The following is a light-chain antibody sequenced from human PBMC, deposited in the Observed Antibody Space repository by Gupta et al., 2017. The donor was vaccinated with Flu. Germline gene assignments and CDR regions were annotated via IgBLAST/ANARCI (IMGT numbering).Light chain of an antibody. CDR1: QSVLYSSNNKNF. CDR3: QQYHSSPLT. Sequence: NCKSSQSVLYSSNNKNFLAWYQQKPGQPPKLLIYWASTRESGVPDRFSGSESGTDFTLTISSLQAEDVAAYYCQQYHSSPLTFGGGTKVEIK. V-gene: IGKV4-1*01. CDR2: WAS. J-gene: IGKJ4*01.